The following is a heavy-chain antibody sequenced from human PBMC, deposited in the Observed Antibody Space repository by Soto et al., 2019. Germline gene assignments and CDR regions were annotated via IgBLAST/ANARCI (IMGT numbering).Heavy chain of an antibody. J-gene: IGHJ4*02. CDR2: IFWDDDK. D-gene: IGHD3-9*01. Sequence: SGPTLVNPTQTLTLTCTFSGFSLSTTGVGVGWIRQPPGKALEWLALIFWDDDKRYSPSLKSRLTITKDTSKNQVVLTMTNMDPVDTATYVCAHSRPQYYEMLIWRQGTLDTASS. CDR3: AHSRPQYYEMLI. CDR1: GFSLSTTGVG. V-gene: IGHV2-5*02.